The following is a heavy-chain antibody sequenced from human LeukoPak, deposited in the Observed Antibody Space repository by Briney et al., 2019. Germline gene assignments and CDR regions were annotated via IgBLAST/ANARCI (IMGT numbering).Heavy chain of an antibody. D-gene: IGHD3-3*01. CDR1: GGSISSYY. CDR3: ARASYYDFWSGYYPVIHYFDY. CDR2: IYYSGST. V-gene: IGHV4-59*12. J-gene: IGHJ4*02. Sequence: SETLSLTCTVSGGSISSYYWSWIRQPPGKGLEWIGYIYYSGSTNYNPSLKSRVTISVDTSKNQFSLKLSSVTAADTAVYYCARASYYDFWSGYYPVIHYFDYWGQGTLVTVSS.